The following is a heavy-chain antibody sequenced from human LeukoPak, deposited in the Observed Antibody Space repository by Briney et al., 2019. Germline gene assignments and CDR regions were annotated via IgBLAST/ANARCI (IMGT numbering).Heavy chain of an antibody. D-gene: IGHD6-13*01. CDR1: GFTFSSYW. CDR3: ARDYGLRYSSSWYDIPDYFDY. J-gene: IGHJ4*02. V-gene: IGHV3-74*01. CDR2: INTDGSST. Sequence: PGGSLRLSCAASGFTFSSYWMHWVRQAPGKGLVWVSRINTDGSSTNYADSVKGRFTISRDNAKNSLYLQMNSLRAEDTAVYYCARDYGLRYSSSWYDIPDYFDYWGQGTLVTVSS.